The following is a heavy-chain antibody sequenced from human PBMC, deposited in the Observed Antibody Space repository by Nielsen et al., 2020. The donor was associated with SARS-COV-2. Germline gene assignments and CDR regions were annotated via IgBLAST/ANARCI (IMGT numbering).Heavy chain of an antibody. V-gene: IGHV3-23*01. CDR3: AKDRGVGSGYSSLDY. Sequence: GESLKISCAASGFTFSSYAMSWVRQAPGKGLEWVSAISGSGGSTYYADSVKGRFTISRDNSKNTLYLQMNSLRAEDTAVYYCAKDRGVGSGYSSLDYWGQGTLVTVSS. CDR2: ISGSGGST. D-gene: IGHD3-3*01. CDR1: GFTFSSYA. J-gene: IGHJ4*02.